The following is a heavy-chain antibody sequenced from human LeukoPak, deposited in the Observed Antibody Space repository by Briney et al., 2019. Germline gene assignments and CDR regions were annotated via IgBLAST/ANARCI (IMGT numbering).Heavy chain of an antibody. CDR3: ARGGSSGWYARVYYYYYMDV. CDR2: ISSSGSTI. D-gene: IGHD6-19*01. V-gene: IGHV3-11*01. CDR1: GFTFSDYY. J-gene: IGHJ6*03. Sequence: CLRLSSAASGFTFSDYYMSWIRQAPGKGLEWGSYISSSGSTIYYADSVKGRFTISRDNAKTSLYLQMNSLRAEDTAVYYCARGGSSGWYARVYYYYYMDVWGKGTTVTVSS.